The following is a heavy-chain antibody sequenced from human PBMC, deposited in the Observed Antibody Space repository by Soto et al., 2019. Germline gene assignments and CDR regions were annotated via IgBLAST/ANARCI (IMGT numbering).Heavy chain of an antibody. CDR3: AKERATTTAFDY. V-gene: IGHV3-23*01. D-gene: IGHD4-17*01. Sequence: PTGCLRLSCASSGFPFSRDGMSWVRPAPGKGLEWVSLITDNGGRTYYADSVKGRFTISRDNTKNMIFLQMNSLRAEDTAVYYCAKERATTTAFDYRGQGALVTV. CDR1: GFPFSRDG. J-gene: IGHJ4*02. CDR2: ITDNGGRT.